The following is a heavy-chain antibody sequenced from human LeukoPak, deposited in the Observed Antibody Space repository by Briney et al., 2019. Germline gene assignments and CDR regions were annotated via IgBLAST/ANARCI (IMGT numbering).Heavy chain of an antibody. CDR1: GFTFNSYA. CDR2: ISGDGVNT. Sequence: GGSLTLSCAASGFTFNSYAMTWVRQAPGKGLEWVSAISGDGVNTYYADSVKGRFTISRDNSKNMLYLQMNSLRAEDTAVYYCAKTLGYSGYFSPWGQGTLVTVSS. D-gene: IGHD3-22*01. V-gene: IGHV3-23*01. CDR3: AKTLGYSGYFSP. J-gene: IGHJ5*02.